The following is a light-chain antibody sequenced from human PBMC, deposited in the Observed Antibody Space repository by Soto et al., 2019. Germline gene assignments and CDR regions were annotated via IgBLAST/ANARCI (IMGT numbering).Light chain of an antibody. CDR1: SSDIGAYNY. Sequence: QSVLTQPASVSGSPGQSITISCTGSSSDIGAYNYVSWFQQYPGKAPKLMIYEVSKRPSGVPDRFSGSKSGNTASLTVSGLQAEDEADYYCSSYAGSNNREVFGGGTKVTVL. V-gene: IGLV2-8*01. J-gene: IGLJ2*01. CDR3: SSYAGSNNREV. CDR2: EVS.